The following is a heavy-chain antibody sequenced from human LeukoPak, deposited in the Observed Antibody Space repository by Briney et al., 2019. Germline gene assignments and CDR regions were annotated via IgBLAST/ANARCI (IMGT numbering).Heavy chain of an antibody. V-gene: IGHV4-34*01. D-gene: IGHD3-9*01. CDR3: AGGHRNWLLSWFDP. CDR1: GGSFSGYY. CDR2: INDSENT. Sequence: SETLSLTCAVYGGSFSGYYWSWIRQPPGKGLEWIGEINDSENTNYNPSLKSRVTISVDTSKNQFSLKLTSVTAADTAVYYCAGGHRNWLLSWFDPWGRGSLVTVSS. J-gene: IGHJ5*02.